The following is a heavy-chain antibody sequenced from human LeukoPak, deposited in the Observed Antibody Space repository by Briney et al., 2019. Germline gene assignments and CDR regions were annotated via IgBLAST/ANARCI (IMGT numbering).Heavy chain of an antibody. CDR2: IYNSGST. Sequence: SQTLSLTCTVSGGSISSGSYYWSWIRQPAGKGLEWIGRIYNSGSTNYNPSLKSRDTISVDTSKNQFSLKLSSVTAAETAVYYCVRVHDMLTGYADWGQGTLVTVSS. D-gene: IGHD3-9*01. CDR3: VRVHDMLTGYAD. V-gene: IGHV4-61*02. J-gene: IGHJ4*02. CDR1: GGSISSGSYY.